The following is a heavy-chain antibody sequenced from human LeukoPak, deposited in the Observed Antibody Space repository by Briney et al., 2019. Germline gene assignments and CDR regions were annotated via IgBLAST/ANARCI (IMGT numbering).Heavy chain of an antibody. CDR2: IYSGGST. Sequence: GGSLRLSCAASGFTVSSNYMSWVRQAPGKGLEWVSVIYSGGSTYYADSVKGRCTISRDNSKNTLYLQMNSPRAEDTAVYYCARAIYGSGSYYEYTFDYWGQGTLVTVSS. V-gene: IGHV3-66*01. CDR3: ARAIYGSGSYYEYTFDY. CDR1: GFTVSSNY. J-gene: IGHJ4*02. D-gene: IGHD3-10*01.